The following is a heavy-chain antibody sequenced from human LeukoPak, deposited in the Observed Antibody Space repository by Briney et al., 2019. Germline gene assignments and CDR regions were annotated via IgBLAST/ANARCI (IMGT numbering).Heavy chain of an antibody. Sequence: GRSLRLSCAASEFTFSKYGMHWVRQAPGKGLEWVASISFDINDRKYAESVRGRFTISRDNSKNTLYLQMNSLRSEDTAVYYCAKGGVGHYFDYWGQGTLVTVSS. D-gene: IGHD1-26*01. V-gene: IGHV3-30*18. J-gene: IGHJ4*02. CDR3: AKGGVGHYFDY. CDR2: ISFDINDR. CDR1: EFTFSKYG.